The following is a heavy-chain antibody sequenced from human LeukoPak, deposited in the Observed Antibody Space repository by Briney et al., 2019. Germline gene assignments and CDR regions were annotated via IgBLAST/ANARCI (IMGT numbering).Heavy chain of an antibody. D-gene: IGHD4-17*01. V-gene: IGHV3-33*01. J-gene: IGHJ6*02. CDR3: ARERNYGDSAGDGMDV. CDR1: GFTFSSCG. CDR2: IWYDGSNK. Sequence: GGSLRLSCAASGFTFSSCGMHWVRQAPGKGLEWVAVIWYDGSNKYYADSVKGRFTISRDNSKNTLYLQMNSLRAEDTAVYYCARERNYGDSAGDGMDVWGQGTTVTVSS.